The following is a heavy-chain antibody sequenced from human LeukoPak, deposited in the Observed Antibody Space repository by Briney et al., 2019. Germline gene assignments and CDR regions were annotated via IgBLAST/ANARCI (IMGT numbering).Heavy chain of an antibody. D-gene: IGHD3-10*01. J-gene: IGHJ6*03. Sequence: SETLSLTCAVYGGSFSGYYWSWIRQPAGKGLEWIGRIYTSGSTNYNPSLKSRVTISVDTSKNQFSLKLSSVTAADTVVYYCARARYGSGSYHFMDVWGKGTTVTISS. CDR2: IYTSGST. CDR3: ARARYGSGSYHFMDV. CDR1: GGSFSGYY. V-gene: IGHV4-59*10.